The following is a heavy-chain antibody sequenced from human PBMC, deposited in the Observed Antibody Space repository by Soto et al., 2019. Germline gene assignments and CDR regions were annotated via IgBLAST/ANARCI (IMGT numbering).Heavy chain of an antibody. J-gene: IGHJ6*02. V-gene: IGHV3-23*01. Sequence: GGSLRLSCAASGFNFNAYVMNWFRQAPGKGLEWVSIISFTGDSRYYADSVKDRFTISRDNSQNTLYLQMNSLRAEDTAVYYCAKKSCSSPGCPYGMDVWGQGTTVTVSS. CDR1: GFNFNAYV. CDR2: ISFTGDSR. CDR3: AKKSCSSPGCPYGMDV. D-gene: IGHD2-2*01.